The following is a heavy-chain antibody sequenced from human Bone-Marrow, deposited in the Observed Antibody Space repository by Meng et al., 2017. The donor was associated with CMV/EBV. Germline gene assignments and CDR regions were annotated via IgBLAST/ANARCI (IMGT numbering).Heavy chain of an antibody. CDR3: ARDSISYRYGGVPPIDY. V-gene: IGHV3-7*01. J-gene: IGHJ4*02. CDR1: GFTFSSYW. D-gene: IGHD4/OR15-4a*01. CDR2: IKQDGSEK. Sequence: GESLKISCAASGFTFSSYWMSWVRQAPGKGLEWVANIKQDGSEKYYVDSVKGRFTISRDNAKNSLYLQMNSLRAEDTAVYYCARDSISYRYGGVPPIDYWGQGTLVTVSS.